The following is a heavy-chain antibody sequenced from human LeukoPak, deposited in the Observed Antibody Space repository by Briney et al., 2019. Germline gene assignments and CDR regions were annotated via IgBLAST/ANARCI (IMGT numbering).Heavy chain of an antibody. CDR2: INGDGRNI. CDR3: AKWGGNYFDAFDI. J-gene: IGHJ3*02. D-gene: IGHD1-26*01. V-gene: IGHV3-74*01. CDR1: GFTFSSYW. Sequence: GGSLRLSCVASGFTFSSYWMHWVRQDPRKGLVWVSRINGDGRNINYADSVRGRFTISRDNAKNTLYLQMNTLRVEDTAVYYCAKWGGNYFDAFDIWGQGTMVTVSS.